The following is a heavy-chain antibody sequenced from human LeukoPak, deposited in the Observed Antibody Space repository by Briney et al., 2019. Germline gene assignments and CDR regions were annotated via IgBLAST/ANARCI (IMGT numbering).Heavy chain of an antibody. Sequence: PGGSLRLSCAASGFTFSSYWMSWVRQAPGKGLEWVANIKQDGSEKYYVDSVKGRFTISRDNAKNSLYLQMNSLRAEDTAVYYCAREFSSYCSSTSCYRNEDAFDIWGQGTMVTVSS. CDR3: AREFSSYCSSTSCYRNEDAFDI. V-gene: IGHV3-7*01. CDR2: IKQDGSEK. D-gene: IGHD2-2*01. CDR1: GFTFSSYW. J-gene: IGHJ3*02.